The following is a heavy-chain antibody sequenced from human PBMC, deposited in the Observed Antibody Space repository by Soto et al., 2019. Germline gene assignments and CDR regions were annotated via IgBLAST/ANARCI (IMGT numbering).Heavy chain of an antibody. J-gene: IGHJ5*02. Sequence: SETLSLTCTVSGGSISSYYWSWIRQPPGKGLEWIGYIYHSGSSNYNPSLKSRVTILLDTSKNQLSLKLSSVTAADTAVYYCARQMSVVVTPWWFDPWGLGTLVTVS. V-gene: IGHV4-59*08. D-gene: IGHD2-15*01. CDR1: GGSISSYY. CDR2: IYHSGSS. CDR3: ARQMSVVVTPWWFDP.